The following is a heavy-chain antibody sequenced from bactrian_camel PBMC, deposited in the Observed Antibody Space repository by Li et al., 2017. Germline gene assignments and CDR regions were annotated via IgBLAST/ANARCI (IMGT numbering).Heavy chain of an antibody. CDR2: ISSDGNT. Sequence: VQLVESGGGSVKIGETLTLSCTASGFTFDDSEMGWYRQAPGNECKLVAIISSDGNTDYADSVKGRFAISRDNAKNTVYLQMNSLKSDDTAMYFCAADSSSWYHYYYWGRGTQVTVS. CDR3: AADSSSWYHYYY. CDR1: GFTFDDSE. J-gene: IGHJ4*01. V-gene: IGHV3S63*01. D-gene: IGHD6*01.